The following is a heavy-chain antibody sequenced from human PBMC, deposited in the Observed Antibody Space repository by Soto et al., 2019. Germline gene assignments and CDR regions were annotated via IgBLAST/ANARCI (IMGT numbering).Heavy chain of an antibody. CDR1: GYTFTSYG. Sequence: QVQLVQSGAEVKKPGASVKVSCKASGYTFTSYGISWVRQAPGQGLEWMGWISAYNGNTNYAQKLKGRVTMTTDTSTSTAYMELRSLRSEDTAVYYCARVGDDFWSGYYNDAFDIWGQGTMVTVSS. CDR3: ARVGDDFWSGYYNDAFDI. V-gene: IGHV1-18*01. J-gene: IGHJ3*02. D-gene: IGHD3-3*01. CDR2: ISAYNGNT.